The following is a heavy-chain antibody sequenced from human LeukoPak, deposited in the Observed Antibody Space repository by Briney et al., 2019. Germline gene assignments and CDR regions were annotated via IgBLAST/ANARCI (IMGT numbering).Heavy chain of an antibody. CDR1: GFTVSSNY. CDR2: IYSGGST. CDR3: ARDAVVGPEGQGGIDY. D-gene: IGHD3-16*01. Sequence: SGGSLRLSCAASGFTVSSNYMSWVRQAPGKGLEWVSVIYSGGSTYYADSVKGRFTISRDNSKTTLYLQMNSLRAEDTAVYYCARDAVVGPEGQGGIDYWGQGTLVTVSS. V-gene: IGHV3-53*01. J-gene: IGHJ4*02.